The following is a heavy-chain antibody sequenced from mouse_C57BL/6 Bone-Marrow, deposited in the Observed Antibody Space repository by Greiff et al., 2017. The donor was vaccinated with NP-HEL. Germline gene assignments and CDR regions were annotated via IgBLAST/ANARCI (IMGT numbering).Heavy chain of an antibody. CDR2: IGSGGSYT. V-gene: IGHV5-6*02. CDR1: GFTFSSYG. J-gene: IGHJ3*01. CDR3: ASPYDYDVAWFAY. Sequence: DVMLVESGGDLVKPGGSLKLSCAASGFTFSSYGMSLVRQTPDTRLEWVATIGSGGSYTYYPDSVKGRFTISRDNAKNTLYLQMSSLKSEDTAMYYCASPYDYDVAWFAYWGQGTLVTVSA. D-gene: IGHD2-4*01.